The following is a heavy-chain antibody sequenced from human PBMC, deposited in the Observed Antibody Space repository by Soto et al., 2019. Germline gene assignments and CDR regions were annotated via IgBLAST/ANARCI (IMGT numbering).Heavy chain of an antibody. J-gene: IGHJ5*02. CDR2: IIPIFGTA. CDR1: GGTFSSYA. V-gene: IGHV1-69*06. Sequence: SVKVSCKDSGGTFSSYAISWVRQAPGQGLEWMGGIIPIFGTAIYAQKFQGRVTMTEDTSTDTAYMELSSLRSEDTAVYYCATVEMATISWGQGTLVTVSS. D-gene: IGHD5-12*01. CDR3: ATVEMATIS.